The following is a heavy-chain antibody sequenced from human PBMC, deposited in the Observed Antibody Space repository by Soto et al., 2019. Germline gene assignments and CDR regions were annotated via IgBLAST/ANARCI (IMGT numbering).Heavy chain of an antibody. Sequence: GGSLRLSCAASGFTFSSYAMSWVRQAPGKGLEWVSAISGSGGSTYYADSVKGRFTISRDNSKNTLYLQMNSLRAEDTAVYYCARDDILTGYSHWGQGTLVTVSS. CDR3: ARDDILTGYSH. CDR2: ISGSGGST. J-gene: IGHJ4*02. V-gene: IGHV3-23*01. CDR1: GFTFSSYA. D-gene: IGHD3-9*01.